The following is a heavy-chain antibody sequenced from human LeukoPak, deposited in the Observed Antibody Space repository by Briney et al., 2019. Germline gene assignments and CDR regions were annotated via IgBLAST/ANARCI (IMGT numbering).Heavy chain of an antibody. D-gene: IGHD1-26*01. J-gene: IGHJ4*02. Sequence: PGGSLRLSCAASGFTFTSYSMNWVRQPPGKGLEWVSTISGGGGSTYYADSVKGRFTISRDNSKHTLYLQVNSLRAEDTAVYYCAKGGKWDVPLFDYWGQGTLVTVSS. V-gene: IGHV3-23*01. CDR3: AKGGKWDVPLFDY. CDR2: ISGGGGST. CDR1: GFTFTSYS.